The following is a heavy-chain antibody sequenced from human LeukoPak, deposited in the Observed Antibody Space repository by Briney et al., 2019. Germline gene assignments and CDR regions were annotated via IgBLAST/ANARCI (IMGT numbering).Heavy chain of an antibody. CDR2: ISSSSSYI. D-gene: IGHD3-3*01. J-gene: IGHJ5*02. CDR3: ARDKADFWSGYYPLRWFDP. V-gene: IGHV3-21*01. Sequence: GGSLRLSCAASGFTFSSYSMNWVGQAPGKGLEWVSSISSSSSYIYYADSVKGRFTISRDNAKNSLYLQMNSLRAEDTAVYYCARDKADFWSGYYPLRWFDPWGQGTLVTVSS. CDR1: GFTFSSYS.